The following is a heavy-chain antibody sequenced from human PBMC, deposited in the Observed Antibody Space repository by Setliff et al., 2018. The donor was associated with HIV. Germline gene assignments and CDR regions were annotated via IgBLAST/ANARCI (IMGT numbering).Heavy chain of an antibody. D-gene: IGHD3-10*01. CDR1: GYTFINYD. Sequence: SVKVSCKASGYTFINYDIYWVRQTTGQGLEWMGGIIPIFGTANYAQKFQGRVTITADESTSTAYMELSSLRSEDTAVYYCARGVTLVRGGRGDIWGQGTMVTVSS. CDR2: IIPIFGTA. CDR3: ARGVTLVRGGRGDI. V-gene: IGHV1-69*13. J-gene: IGHJ3*02.